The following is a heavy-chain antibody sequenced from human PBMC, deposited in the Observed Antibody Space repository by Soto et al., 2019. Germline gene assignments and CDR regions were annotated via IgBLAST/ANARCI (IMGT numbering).Heavy chain of an antibody. Sequence: QLQLQESGPGLVKTSETLSLTCTVSGGSIGSSSYYWGWIRQPPGKGLEWIGSIYYSGTTYYNPSLKSRVTISVDTSKNQFSLKLTSVTAADTAVYYCQYYYGSGSLYYFEYWGQGALVTVSS. V-gene: IGHV4-39*01. J-gene: IGHJ4*02. CDR1: GGSIGSSSYY. D-gene: IGHD3-10*01. CDR3: QYYYGSGSLYYFEY. CDR2: IYYSGTT.